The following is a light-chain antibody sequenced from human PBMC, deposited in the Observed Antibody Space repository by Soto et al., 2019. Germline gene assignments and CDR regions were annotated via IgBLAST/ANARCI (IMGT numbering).Light chain of an antibody. V-gene: IGLV1-40*01. Sequence: QSVLTQPPSVSGAPGQRVTISCTGSSSNIGAGYDVHWYQQLPGTAPKLVIYSNYDRPSGVPDRFSGSASGTSASLVIRGLQSEDEADYYCAAWDDSLNGYVFGGGTKLTVL. CDR2: SNY. CDR1: SSNIGAGYD. CDR3: AAWDDSLNGYV. J-gene: IGLJ2*01.